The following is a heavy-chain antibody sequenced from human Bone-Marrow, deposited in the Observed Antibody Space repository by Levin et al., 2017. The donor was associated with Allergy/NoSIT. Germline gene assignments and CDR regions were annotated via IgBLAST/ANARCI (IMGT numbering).Heavy chain of an antibody. D-gene: IGHD5-12*01. Sequence: GGSLRLSCAASGFTISTNYMSWVRQVPGKGLEWVSIIHSGGRKNYADSVKGRFTLSRDNYTNTLYLQMNSLRGEDTAIYYCARDEVVATNQWGHGTLVIVSS. J-gene: IGHJ4*01. CDR2: IHSGGRK. V-gene: IGHV3-66*01. CDR1: GFTISTNY. CDR3: ARDEVVATNQ.